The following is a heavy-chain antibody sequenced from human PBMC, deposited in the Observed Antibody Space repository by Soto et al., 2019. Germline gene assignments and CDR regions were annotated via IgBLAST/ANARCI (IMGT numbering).Heavy chain of an antibody. CDR1: GFTFSDYY. J-gene: IGHJ4*02. CDR3: AGVATIDFQFDY. CDR2: ISSSGSTI. Sequence: PGGSLRLSCAASGFTFSDYYMSWIRQAPGKGLEWVSYISSSGSTIYYADSVKGRFTISRDNAKNSLYLQMNSLRAEDTAVYYCAGVATIDFQFDYWGQGTLVTVSS. V-gene: IGHV3-11*01. D-gene: IGHD5-12*01.